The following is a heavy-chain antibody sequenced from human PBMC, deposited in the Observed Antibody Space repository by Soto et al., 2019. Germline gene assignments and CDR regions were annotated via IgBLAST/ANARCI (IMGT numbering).Heavy chain of an antibody. D-gene: IGHD6-19*01. CDR1: GGSFSGYY. CDR3: ARGHLLIAVANRNNLFDP. Sequence: PSETLSLTCAVYGGSFSGYYWSWIRQPPGKGLEWIGEINHSGSTNYNPSLKSRVTISVDTSKNQFSLKLSSVTAADTAVYYCARGHLLIAVANRNNLFDPLGQGILVSV. J-gene: IGHJ5*02. V-gene: IGHV4-34*01. CDR2: INHSGST.